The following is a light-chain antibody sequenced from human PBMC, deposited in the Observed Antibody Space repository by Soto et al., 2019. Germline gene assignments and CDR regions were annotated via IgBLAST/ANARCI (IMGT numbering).Light chain of an antibody. V-gene: IGKV3-11*01. CDR2: DAY. CDR1: QSVSSY. CDR3: QQRRNWLT. J-gene: IGKJ4*01. Sequence: EIVLTQSPATLSLSPGERATLSCRASQSVSSYLAWYQQKPGQAPRLLIYDAYNRATGIPARFSGSGSGKDLTPTISSLEPEDFAVYYCQQRRNWLTFGGGTKVEIK.